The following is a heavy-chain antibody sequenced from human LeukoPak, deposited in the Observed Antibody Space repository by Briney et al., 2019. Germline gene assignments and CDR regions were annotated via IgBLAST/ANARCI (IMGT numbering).Heavy chain of an antibody. J-gene: IGHJ4*02. CDR1: GFTFSNAW. Sequence: GGSLRLSCAASGFTFSNAWMSWVRQAPGKGLEWVGRIKSKTDGGTTDYAAPVKGRFTISRDDSKNTLYLQMNSLKTEDTAVYYCTTSGTLTMVRGVIEPGVDYWGQGTLVTVSS. D-gene: IGHD3-10*01. V-gene: IGHV3-15*01. CDR3: TTSGTLTMVRGVIEPGVDY. CDR2: IKSKTDGGTT.